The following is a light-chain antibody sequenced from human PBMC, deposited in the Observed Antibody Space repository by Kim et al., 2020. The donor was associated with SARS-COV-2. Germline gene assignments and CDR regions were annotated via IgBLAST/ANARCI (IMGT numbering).Light chain of an antibody. Sequence: SYELTQPPSVSVSPGQTASITCSGAKLGNKYACWYQQKPGQSPVLVIYQVSKRPSGIPERFSGSNSGNTATLTISGTQAMDEADYYCQAWDSSTGVFGGGTQLTVL. CDR3: QAWDSSTGV. CDR2: QVS. CDR1: KLGNKY. V-gene: IGLV3-1*01. J-gene: IGLJ3*02.